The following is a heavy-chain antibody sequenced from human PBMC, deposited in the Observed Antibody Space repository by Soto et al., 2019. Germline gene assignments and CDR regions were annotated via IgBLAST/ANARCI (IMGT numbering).Heavy chain of an antibody. J-gene: IGHJ6*02. CDR2: IIPVFGTT. Sequence: ASVKVSCKASGGTFSNYTISWVRQAPGQGLEWMGGIIPVFGTTDYEQKFQGRVTITADGSTSTAYMKLSSLRSADTAVYYCARSSPYIVVRKPTGNQDYYGMDVWGQGTTVTVSS. CDR1: GGTFSNYT. V-gene: IGHV1-69*13. CDR3: ARSSPYIVVRKPTGNQDYYGMDV. D-gene: IGHD2-2*01.